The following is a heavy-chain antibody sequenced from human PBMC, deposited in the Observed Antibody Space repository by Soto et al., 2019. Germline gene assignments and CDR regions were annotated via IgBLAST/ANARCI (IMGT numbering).Heavy chain of an antibody. Sequence: SETLSLTCTVSCGSISSYYWSWIRQPPGKGLEWIGYIYYSGSTNYNPSLKSRVTISVDTSKNQFSLKLSSVTAADTAVYYCARIYSGSYYDYWGQGTLVTVSS. CDR2: IYYSGST. CDR3: ARIYSGSYYDY. J-gene: IGHJ4*02. D-gene: IGHD1-26*01. CDR1: CGSISSYY. V-gene: IGHV4-59*01.